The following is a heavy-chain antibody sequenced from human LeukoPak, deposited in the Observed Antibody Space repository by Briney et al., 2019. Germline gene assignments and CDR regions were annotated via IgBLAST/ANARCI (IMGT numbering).Heavy chain of an antibody. CDR3: ARNYIAVAGTHAFDI. CDR2: IYSGGST. CDR1: GFTVSSNY. D-gene: IGHD6-19*01. J-gene: IGHJ3*02. Sequence: PGGSLRLSCAASGFTVSSNYMSWVRQAPGKGLEWVSVIYSGGSTYYADSVKGRFTISRDNSKNTLYLQMNSLRAEDTAVYYCARNYIAVAGTHAFDIWGQGTMVTVSS. V-gene: IGHV3-53*01.